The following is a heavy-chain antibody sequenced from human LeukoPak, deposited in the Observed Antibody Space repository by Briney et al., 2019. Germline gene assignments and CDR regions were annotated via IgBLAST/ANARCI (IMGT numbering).Heavy chain of an antibody. Sequence: GGSLRLSCEVSGLIFSSYAMSWVRQAPGKGLEWVSGIPGRGGNTFYADSVKGRFTISRDNSKNTLYLQMNSLRADDTAVYYCVKDFLSYDILTGSAYWGPGTLVTVSP. J-gene: IGHJ4*02. CDR3: VKDFLSYDILTGSAY. D-gene: IGHD3-9*01. V-gene: IGHV3-23*01. CDR2: IPGRGGNT. CDR1: GLIFSSYA.